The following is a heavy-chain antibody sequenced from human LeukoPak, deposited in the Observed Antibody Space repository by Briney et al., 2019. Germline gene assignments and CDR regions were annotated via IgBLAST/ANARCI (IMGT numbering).Heavy chain of an antibody. J-gene: IGHJ4*02. V-gene: IGHV3-23*01. Sequence: GGSLRLSCAASGFTFSDYYMSWIRQAPEKGLEWVSTISGSGDYTYYVDSVKGRFTISRDNSKNTLYLQMNSLRAEDTAVYYCAKVTYGSGTYGAFDSWGQGTLVTVSS. CDR3: AKVTYGSGTYGAFDS. CDR2: ISGSGDYT. D-gene: IGHD3-10*01. CDR1: GFTFSDYY.